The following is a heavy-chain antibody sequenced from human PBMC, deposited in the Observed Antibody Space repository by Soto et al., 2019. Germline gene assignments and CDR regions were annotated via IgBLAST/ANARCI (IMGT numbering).Heavy chain of an antibody. J-gene: IGHJ4*02. Sequence: QVQLVQSGSEVKKPGASVKVSCKTSGYTFTDYGISWVRQAPGQGLEWVGWISAYNRNTKYTQKLQGRVTMTTDTFTSTAYMELRSRRSEDTAVYYCAKDHTYYDTPGTTDYWGQGTLVIVSS. V-gene: IGHV1-18*01. CDR2: ISAYNRNT. D-gene: IGHD3-16*01. CDR3: AKDHTYYDTPGTTDY. CDR1: GYTFTDYG.